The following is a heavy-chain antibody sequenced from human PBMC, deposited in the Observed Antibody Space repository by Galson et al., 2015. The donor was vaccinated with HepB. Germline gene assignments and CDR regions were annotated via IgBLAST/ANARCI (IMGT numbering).Heavy chain of an antibody. D-gene: IGHD4-11*01. CDR1: GYTFSSYG. J-gene: IGHJ3*02. V-gene: IGHV1-18*04. CDR2: ISAYSSNT. Sequence: SVKVSCKASGYTFSSYGITWVRQAPGQGLEWMGWISAYSSNTNYAQNLQGRVTMTTDTSTSTAYMELRSLRSDDTAVYYCARVTTGTEAFDIWGQGTMVTVSS. CDR3: ARVTTGTEAFDI.